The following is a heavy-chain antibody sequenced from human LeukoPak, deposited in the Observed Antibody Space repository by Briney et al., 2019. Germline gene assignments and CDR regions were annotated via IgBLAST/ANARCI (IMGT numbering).Heavy chain of an antibody. CDR2: IRYDGSNK. V-gene: IGHV3-30*02. J-gene: IGHJ4*02. CDR1: GFTFSSYG. Sequence: QPGGSLRLSCAASGFTFSSYGMHWVRQAPGKGLEWVAFIRYDGSNKYYADSVKGRFTISRDNVKNTLYLQMNSLRAEDTAVYYCVREGFFDYWGQGALVTVSS. CDR3: VREGFFDY.